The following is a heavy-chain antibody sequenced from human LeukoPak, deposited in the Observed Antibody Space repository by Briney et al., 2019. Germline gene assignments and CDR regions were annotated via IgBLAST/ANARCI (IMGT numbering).Heavy chain of an antibody. V-gene: IGHV4-30-4*08. Sequence: SQTLSLTCTVSGGSISSGDYYWSWIRQPPGKGLEWIGYIYYSGSTYYNPSLKSRVTLSVDTSKNQFSLKLSSVTAADTAVYYCAKRGQFWSGYHNWFDPWGQGTLVTVSS. CDR3: AKRGQFWSGYHNWFDP. CDR2: IYYSGST. J-gene: IGHJ5*02. D-gene: IGHD3-3*02. CDR1: GGSISSGDYY.